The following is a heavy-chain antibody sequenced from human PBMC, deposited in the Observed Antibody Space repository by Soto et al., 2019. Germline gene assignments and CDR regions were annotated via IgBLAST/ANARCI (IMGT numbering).Heavy chain of an antibody. CDR2: ISPKSGGS. V-gene: IGHV1-2*02. Sequence: ASVKVSCKTSGYTFSDNYLHWVRQAPGQGLEWIGWISPKSGGSNYARKFQGRVTMTRDTAISTAYMELSRLTSDDTAVYYCARLTADSYGYVDYYYGMDVWGQGTTVTVSS. D-gene: IGHD5-18*01. CDR3: ARLTADSYGYVDYYYGMDV. CDR1: GYTFSDNY. J-gene: IGHJ6*02.